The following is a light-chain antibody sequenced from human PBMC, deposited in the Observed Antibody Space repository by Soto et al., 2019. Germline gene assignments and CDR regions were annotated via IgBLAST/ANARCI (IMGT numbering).Light chain of an antibody. V-gene: IGLV4-69*01. CDR2: LNSDGSH. Sequence: QPVLTQSPSASASLGASVKLTCTLSIWHSSYAIEWHQQQPEKGPRYLMKLNSDGSHSKGDGIPDRFSGSSSGAERYLTISSLQSEDEADYYCKTWGTGIQIFGGGTKLTVL. J-gene: IGLJ2*01. CDR1: IWHSSYA. CDR3: KTWGTGIQI.